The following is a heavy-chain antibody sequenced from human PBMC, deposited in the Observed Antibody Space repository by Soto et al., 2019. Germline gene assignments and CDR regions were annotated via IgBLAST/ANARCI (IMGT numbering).Heavy chain of an antibody. J-gene: IGHJ4*02. V-gene: IGHV4-34*01. CDR2: INHSGST. D-gene: IGHD6-13*01. Sequence: TSETLSLTCAVYGGSFSGYYWSWIRQPPGKELEWIGEINHSGSTNYNPSLKSRVTISVDTSKNQFSLKLSSVTAADTAVYYCATRLPGIPAAATFDYWGQGTLVTVSS. CDR3: ATRLPGIPAAATFDY. CDR1: GGSFSGYY.